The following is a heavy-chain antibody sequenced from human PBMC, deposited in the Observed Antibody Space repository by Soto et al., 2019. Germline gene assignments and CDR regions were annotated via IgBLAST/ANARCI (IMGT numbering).Heavy chain of an antibody. Sequence: GSLRLSCAASGFTFSSYGMHWVRQAPGKGLEWVAVISYDGSNKYYADSVKGRFTISRDNSKNTLYLQMNSLRAEDTAVYYCAKDQVGRVTTDAFDIWGQGTMVTVSS. J-gene: IGHJ3*02. D-gene: IGHD2-21*02. CDR3: AKDQVGRVTTDAFDI. V-gene: IGHV3-30*18. CDR2: ISYDGSNK. CDR1: GFTFSSYG.